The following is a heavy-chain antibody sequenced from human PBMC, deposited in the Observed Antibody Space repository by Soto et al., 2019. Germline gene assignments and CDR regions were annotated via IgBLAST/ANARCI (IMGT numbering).Heavy chain of an antibody. J-gene: IGHJ4*02. CDR1: GYTFTSYG. CDR2: ISSDSGNT. V-gene: IGHV1-18*01. D-gene: IGHD1-26*01. Sequence: QVNLVQSGAEVKQPGASVKVSCKASGYTFTSYGISWVRQAPGQGLEWMGWISSDSGNTNYAQKFQGRVTMTTDTSMSTAYMELRSLRSDDAAVYYCARDSGSYGVFDYWGQGTLVTVSS. CDR3: ARDSGSYGVFDY.